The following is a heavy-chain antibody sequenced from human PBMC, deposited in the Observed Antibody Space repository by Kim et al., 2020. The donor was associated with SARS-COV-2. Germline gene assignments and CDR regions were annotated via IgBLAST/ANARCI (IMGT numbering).Heavy chain of an antibody. Sequence: GGSLRLSCAASGFTFSIYGMSWVRQAPGKGLEWVSTISGSGGNTYYADSVKGRFTISRDNSKNTLYLQMNTLRAEDTAVYYCASSWGAYYGRFDYWGQGTLVTVSS. D-gene: IGHD3-3*01. CDR2: ISGSGGNT. CDR3: ASSWGAYYGRFDY. J-gene: IGHJ4*02. CDR1: GFTFSIYG. V-gene: IGHV3-23*01.